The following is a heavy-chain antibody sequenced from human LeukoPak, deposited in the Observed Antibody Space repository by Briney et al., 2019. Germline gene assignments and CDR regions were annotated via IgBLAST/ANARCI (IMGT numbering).Heavy chain of an antibody. CDR1: EFSASNYW. CDR3: ARALGKNYDFWGGYFADYYYMDV. CDR2: ISSSSSYI. D-gene: IGHD3-3*01. V-gene: IGHV3-21*01. J-gene: IGHJ6*03. Sequence: GGSLRPSCVVSEFSASNYWMSWVRQAPGKGLEWVSSISSSSSYIYYADSVKGRFTISRDNAKNSLYLQMNSLRAEDTAVYYCARALGKNYDFWGGYFADYYYMDVWGKGTTVTVSS.